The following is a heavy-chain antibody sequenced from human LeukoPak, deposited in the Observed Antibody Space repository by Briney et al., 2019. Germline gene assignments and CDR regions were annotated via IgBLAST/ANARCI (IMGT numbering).Heavy chain of an antibody. CDR2: INPNSGGT. CDR1: GYTFTGYY. D-gene: IGHD3-3*01. Sequence: ASVKVSCKASGYTFTGYYMHWVRQAPGQGLEWMGWINPNSGGTNYAQKFQGRVTMTRDTSISTAYMELRRLRSDDTAVYYCARVGNYDFWSGYSNWFDPWGQGTLVTVSS. J-gene: IGHJ5*02. V-gene: IGHV1-2*02. CDR3: ARVGNYDFWSGYSNWFDP.